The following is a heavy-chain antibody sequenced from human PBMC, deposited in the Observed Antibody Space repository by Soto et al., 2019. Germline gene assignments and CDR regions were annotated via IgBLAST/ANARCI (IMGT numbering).Heavy chain of an antibody. CDR1: GYSISSGDYY. CDR2: IYVSGNT. Sequence: QVQLQESGPGLVKPSQTLSLTCTVSGYSISSGDYYWSWIRQPQGKGLDGIGYIYVSGNTYYNPSLKSRVSLSVHKSMNQFSLKLSSMTAADTAVYYCARSQARGFGESTWFDPWGQGTLVTVSS. D-gene: IGHD3-10*01. V-gene: IGHV4-30-4*01. J-gene: IGHJ5*02. CDR3: ARSQARGFGESTWFDP.